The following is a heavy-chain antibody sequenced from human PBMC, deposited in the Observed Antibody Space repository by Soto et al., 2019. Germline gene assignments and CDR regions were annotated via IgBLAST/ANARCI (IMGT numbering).Heavy chain of an antibody. CDR3: AKGVGYSKYYYYGMDV. Sequence: QVQLVESGGGVVQPGRSLRLSCAASGFTFSSYGMHWVRQAPGKGLEWVAVISYDGSNKYYADSVKGRFTISRDNSKNTLYLQMNSLRAEDTAGYYCAKGVGYSKYYYYGMDVWGQGTTVTVSS. V-gene: IGHV3-30*18. D-gene: IGHD4-4*01. J-gene: IGHJ6*02. CDR1: GFTFSSYG. CDR2: ISYDGSNK.